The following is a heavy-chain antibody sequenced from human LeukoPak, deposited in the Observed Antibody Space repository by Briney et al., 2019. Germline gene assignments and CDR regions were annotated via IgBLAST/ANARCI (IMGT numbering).Heavy chain of an antibody. Sequence: PGGSLRLSCAASGFTFSSYGMHWVRQAPGKGLEWGAVIWYDGSNKYYADSVKGRFTISRDNSKNTLYLQMNSLRAEDTAVYYCARNYYDSSGYYYHDYWGQGTLVTVSS. CDR2: IWYDGSNK. CDR1: GFTFSSYG. D-gene: IGHD3-22*01. CDR3: ARNYYDSSGYYYHDY. V-gene: IGHV3-33*01. J-gene: IGHJ4*02.